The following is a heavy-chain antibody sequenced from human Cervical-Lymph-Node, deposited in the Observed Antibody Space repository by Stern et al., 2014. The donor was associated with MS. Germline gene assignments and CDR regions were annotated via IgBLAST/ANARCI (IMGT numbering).Heavy chain of an antibody. CDR2: ISHSGST. CDR3: AREAPGGSGWTPFDY. V-gene: IGHV4-59*01. CDR1: GGSLSSYF. Sequence: QVQLQESGPGLVKPSETLSLTCTVSGGSLSSYFWRWIRQSPGRALEWMGYISHSGSTNSNPSLKSRVTISRDTSKNHLSLKLRSVTAADTAVYYCAREAPGGSGWTPFDYWGQGILVTVSS. D-gene: IGHD6-19*01. J-gene: IGHJ4*02.